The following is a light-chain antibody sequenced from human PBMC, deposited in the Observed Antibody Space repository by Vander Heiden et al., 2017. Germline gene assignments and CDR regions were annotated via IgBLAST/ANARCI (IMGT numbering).Light chain of an antibody. Sequence: QSSLTPPASVSCSPGQSITIPCTGTNTDVGNNNLVSWYQKNPGKAPKLMVFQVTKRPSGVSNRFSGSKSGNTASLTISGLQAEDEADYYCCSYAGSTTYVFGSGTKVTVL. J-gene: IGLJ1*01. CDR3: CSYAGSTTYV. CDR2: QVT. CDR1: NTDVGNNNL. V-gene: IGLV2-23*02.